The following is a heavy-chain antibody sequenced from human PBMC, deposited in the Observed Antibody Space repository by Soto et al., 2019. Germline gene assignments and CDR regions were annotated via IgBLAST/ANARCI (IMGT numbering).Heavy chain of an antibody. CDR2: ISFDGSQK. V-gene: IGHV3-30*18. CDR1: GFIFSSYG. CDR3: AKKVDGHYYYYGTDV. Sequence: QVQLVESGGGVVQPGRSLRLSCATSGFIFSSYGMHWVRQAPGQGLEWVAVISFDGSQKYYGDSVKGRFTISRDNSKNTLYLEMNSPRAEDTAVYYCAKKVDGHYYYYGTDVWGQGATVAVSS. J-gene: IGHJ6*02. D-gene: IGHD6-19*01.